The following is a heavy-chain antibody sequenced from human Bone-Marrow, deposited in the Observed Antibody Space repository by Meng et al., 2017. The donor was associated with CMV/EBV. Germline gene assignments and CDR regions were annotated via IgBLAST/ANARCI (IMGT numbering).Heavy chain of an antibody. CDR3: ARVLSGYFDY. D-gene: IGHD2-15*01. CDR1: GGSFSGYY. J-gene: IGHJ4*02. CDR2: INHSGST. Sequence: QVPVEQGGAGLLKTSETLSLPCAVYGGSFSGYYWSWNRQPPGKGLEWIGEINHSGSTNYNPSLKSRVTISVDTSKNQFSLKLSSVTAADTAVYYCARVLSGYFDYWGQGTLVTVSS. V-gene: IGHV4-34*01.